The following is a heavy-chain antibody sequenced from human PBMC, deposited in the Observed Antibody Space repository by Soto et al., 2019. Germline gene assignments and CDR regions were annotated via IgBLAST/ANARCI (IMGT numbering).Heavy chain of an antibody. V-gene: IGHV3-30*18. CDR1: GFTFSSYG. D-gene: IGHD3-3*01. J-gene: IGHJ6*02. Sequence: GGSPRLSCAASGFTFSSYGMHWVRQAPGKGLEWVAVISYDGSNKYYADSVKGRFTISRDNSKNTLYLQMNSLRAEDTAVYYCAKDLVRFLEWLSLYGMDVWGQGTTVTLSS. CDR2: ISYDGSNK. CDR3: AKDLVRFLEWLSLYGMDV.